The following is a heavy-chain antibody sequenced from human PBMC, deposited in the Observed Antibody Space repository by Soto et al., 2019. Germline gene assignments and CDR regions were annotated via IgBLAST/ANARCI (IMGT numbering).Heavy chain of an antibody. CDR1: GYTFTSYG. D-gene: IGHD1-26*01. J-gene: IGHJ4*02. V-gene: IGHV1-18*01. CDR2: ISAHNGNT. Sequence: QVHLVQSGAEVKKPGASVKVSCKASGYTFTSYGITWVRQAPGQGLEWMGWISAHNGNTDYAQKLQGRVIVTRDTSTSTAYMELRTLISDATAVYYCARGSYGDYWGQGALVTVSS. CDR3: ARGSYGDY.